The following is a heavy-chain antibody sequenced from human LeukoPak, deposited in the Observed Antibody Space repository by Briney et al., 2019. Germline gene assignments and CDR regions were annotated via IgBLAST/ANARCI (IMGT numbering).Heavy chain of an antibody. CDR2: ITSSSGTI. Sequence: GGSLRLSCAASGFTFSTYGMNWVRQAPGKGLEWVSYITSSSGTIYYADSVKGRFTISRDNAKNSLYLQMNSLRAEDTAVYYCARDLTEYGDYEGYYFDYWGQGTLVTVSS. D-gene: IGHD4-17*01. CDR3: ARDLTEYGDYEGYYFDY. V-gene: IGHV3-48*01. J-gene: IGHJ4*02. CDR1: GFTFSTYG.